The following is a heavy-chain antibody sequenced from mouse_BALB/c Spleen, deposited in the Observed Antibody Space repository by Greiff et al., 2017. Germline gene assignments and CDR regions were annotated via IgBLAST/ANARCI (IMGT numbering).Heavy chain of an antibody. J-gene: IGHJ2*01. CDR3: ARSYYYGSSYCFDY. Sequence: QVQLQQSGAELVRPGSSVKISCKASGYAFSSYWMNWVKQRPGQGLEWIGQIYPGDGDTNYNGKFKGKATLTADKSSSTAYMQLSSLTSEDSAVYFCARSYYYGSSYCFDYWGQGTTLTVSS. D-gene: IGHD1-1*01. V-gene: IGHV1-80*01. CDR1: GYAFSSYW. CDR2: IYPGDGDT.